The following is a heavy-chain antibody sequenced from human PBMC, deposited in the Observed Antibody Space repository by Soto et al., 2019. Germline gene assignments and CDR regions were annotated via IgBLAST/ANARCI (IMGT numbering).Heavy chain of an antibody. Sequence: ASVKVSCKASGYTFTSCGISWVRQAPGQGLEWMGWISAYNGNTNYAQKLQGRVTMTTDTSTSTAYMELRSLRSDDTAVYYCARSKHVQLERLGYYYGMDVWGQGTTVTVSS. J-gene: IGHJ6*02. CDR3: ARSKHVQLERLGYYYGMDV. CDR2: ISAYNGNT. V-gene: IGHV1-18*01. CDR1: GYTFTSCG. D-gene: IGHD1-1*01.